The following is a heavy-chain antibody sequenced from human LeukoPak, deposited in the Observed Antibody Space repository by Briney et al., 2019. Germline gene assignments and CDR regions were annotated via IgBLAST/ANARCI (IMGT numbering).Heavy chain of an antibody. CDR1: GFTFSTYV. CDR2: ILGSGGGT. J-gene: IGHJ6*02. CDR3: ATTPGAYYYYHMDV. D-gene: IGHD3-10*01. Sequence: GGSLRLSCAASGFTFSTYVMTWVRQAPGKGLEWVSAILGSGGGTYYTDSVKGRFTISRDNSKNTLYLQMNSLRAEDTAVYYCATTPGAYYYYHMDVWGQGATVTVSS. V-gene: IGHV3-23*01.